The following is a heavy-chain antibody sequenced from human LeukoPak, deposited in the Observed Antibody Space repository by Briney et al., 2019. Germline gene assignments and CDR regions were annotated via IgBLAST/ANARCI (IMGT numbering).Heavy chain of an antibody. Sequence: GGSLRVSCAASGFTFSSYEMNWVRQAPGKGLEWVAYITSSGRIIYYADSVKGRFTISRDNAKNSLYLQMNSLRAEDTAVYYCASTGGYGSGTYDYYYFGMDVWPQGTTVTVSS. CDR3: ASTGGYGSGTYDYYYFGMDV. V-gene: IGHV3-48*03. D-gene: IGHD3-10*01. J-gene: IGHJ6*02. CDR1: GFTFSSYE. CDR2: ITSSGRII.